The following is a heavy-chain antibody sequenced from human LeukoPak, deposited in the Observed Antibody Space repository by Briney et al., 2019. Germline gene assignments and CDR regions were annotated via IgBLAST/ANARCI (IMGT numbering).Heavy chain of an antibody. CDR2: INGHGNII. Sequence: GGSLRLSCAASGLTVSRSYMSWVRQVPGKGLMWVSRINGHGNIITYEQSVKGRFTISRDNAKSTLHLQMNSLRDDDTAVYYCTRGTSQYYDGSGYYAYFDNWGQGTVVTVSS. D-gene: IGHD3-22*01. V-gene: IGHV3-74*03. CDR1: GLTVSRSY. J-gene: IGHJ4*02. CDR3: TRGTSQYYDGSGYYAYFDN.